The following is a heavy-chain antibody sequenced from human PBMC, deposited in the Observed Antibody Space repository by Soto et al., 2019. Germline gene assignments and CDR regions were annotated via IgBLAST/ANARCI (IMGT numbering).Heavy chain of an antibody. V-gene: IGHV3-23*01. Sequence: GGSLRLSCASSGFTFTNYAMTWVRQAPGKGLEWVSSITGSGGATYHADSVKGRFTISRDNAKYTLYLQINSLRAEDTAIYYCAKSSGSYLSNWLAPWGQGTLVPVSA. CDR2: ITGSGGAT. CDR1: GFTFTNYA. CDR3: AKSSGSYLSNWLAP. J-gene: IGHJ5*02. D-gene: IGHD6-19*01.